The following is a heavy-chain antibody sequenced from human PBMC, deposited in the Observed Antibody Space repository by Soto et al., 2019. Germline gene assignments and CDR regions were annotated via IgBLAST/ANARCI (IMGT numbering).Heavy chain of an antibody. V-gene: IGHV4-34*01. CDR1: GGSFSGYY. J-gene: IGHJ4*02. Sequence: QVQLQQWGAGLLKPSETLSLTCAVYGGSFSGYYWSWIRQPPGKGLEWIGEINHSGSTNYNPSLKSRVTIAVDTSKNQFSLRLSSVSAADTAVYYCARGGGEVEMATIIYYFDYWGQGTLVTVSS. D-gene: IGHD5-12*01. CDR3: ARGGGEVEMATIIYYFDY. CDR2: INHSGST.